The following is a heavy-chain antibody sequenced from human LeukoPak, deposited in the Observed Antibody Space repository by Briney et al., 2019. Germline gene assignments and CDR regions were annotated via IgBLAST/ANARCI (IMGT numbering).Heavy chain of an antibody. CDR1: GGSISSYY. D-gene: IGHD6-19*01. Sequence: QASETLSLTCTVSGGSISSYYRSWIRQPAGKGLEWVANIKQDGSEKYYVDSVKGRFTISRDNAMNSLYLQMNSLRAEDTAVYYCAGGIAVAGKDWGQGTLVTVSS. V-gene: IGHV3-7*01. CDR2: IKQDGSEK. J-gene: IGHJ4*02. CDR3: AGGIAVAGKD.